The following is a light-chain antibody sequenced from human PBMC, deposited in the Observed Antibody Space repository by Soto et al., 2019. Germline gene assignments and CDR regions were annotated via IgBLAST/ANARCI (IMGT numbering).Light chain of an antibody. V-gene: IGLV3-21*04. J-gene: IGLJ1*01. CDR2: YDS. Sequence: SYELTQAPSVSVAPGKTARIACGGDNIGSKSVHWYQQKPGQAPVLVMYYDSDRPSGIPERFSGSNSGNTATLTINRVEVGDEADYYCQVWDSSSDHVFGTGTKVTVL. CDR1: NIGSKS. CDR3: QVWDSSSDHV.